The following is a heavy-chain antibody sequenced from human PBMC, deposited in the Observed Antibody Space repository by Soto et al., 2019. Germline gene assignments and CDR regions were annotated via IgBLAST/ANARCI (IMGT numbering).Heavy chain of an antibody. Sequence: QVQLVQSGAEVKKPGSSVKVSCKASGGTFSSYAISWVRQAPGQGLEWMGGIIPIFGTANYAQKFQGRVTITADESTSTAYMEQSSLRAEDTAVDYWARGLIDYGDDGYYLDYWGQGTLVTVSS. J-gene: IGHJ4*02. CDR2: IIPIFGTA. V-gene: IGHV1-69*01. CDR3: ARGLIDYGDDGYYLDY. D-gene: IGHD4-17*01. CDR1: GGTFSSYA.